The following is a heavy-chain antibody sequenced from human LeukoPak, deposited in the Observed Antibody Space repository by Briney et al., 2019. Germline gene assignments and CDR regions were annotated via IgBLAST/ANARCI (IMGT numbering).Heavy chain of an antibody. V-gene: IGHV3-23*01. CDR2: ISGSGVGT. Sequence: GGSQRLSCAASGFSFSTYAMSWVRQAPGKGLEWVSGISGSGVGTHYADSVKGRFRISRDNSKNTLYLQLNSLRAEDTAVYYCASGTYRLGDYWGLGTLVTVSS. CDR3: ASGTYRLGDY. CDR1: GFSFSTYA. J-gene: IGHJ4*02. D-gene: IGHD3-10*01.